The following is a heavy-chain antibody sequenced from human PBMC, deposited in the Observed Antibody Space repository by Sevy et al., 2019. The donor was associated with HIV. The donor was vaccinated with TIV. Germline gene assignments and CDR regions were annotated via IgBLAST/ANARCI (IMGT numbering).Heavy chain of an antibody. J-gene: IGHJ4*02. CDR3: ARGGGCGGDCFDFDY. Sequence: SETLSLTCTVSGGSVSSGGYYWSWIRQHPGKGLEWIGYIYYSGCTYYNPSLKSRVTISVDTSKNQFSLKLSSVTAADTAVYYCARGGGCGGDCFDFDYWGQGTLVTVSS. D-gene: IGHD2-21*02. V-gene: IGHV4-31*03. CDR1: GGSVSSGGYY. CDR2: IYYSGCT.